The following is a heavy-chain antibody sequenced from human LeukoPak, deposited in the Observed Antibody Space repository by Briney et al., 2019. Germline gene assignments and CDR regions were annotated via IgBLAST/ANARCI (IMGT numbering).Heavy chain of an antibody. D-gene: IGHD3-22*01. Sequence: SETLSLTCTVSGGSIRNYYSNWIRQPAGKGLEWIGRIYNNGNAHKNPSLKSRVTMSIDTSKNQFSLKLTSVTAADTAVYYCAREGKNYYDSSGYPFDYWGQGTLVTVSS. V-gene: IGHV4-4*07. CDR2: IYNNGNA. CDR3: AREGKNYYDSSGYPFDY. J-gene: IGHJ4*02. CDR1: GGSIRNYY.